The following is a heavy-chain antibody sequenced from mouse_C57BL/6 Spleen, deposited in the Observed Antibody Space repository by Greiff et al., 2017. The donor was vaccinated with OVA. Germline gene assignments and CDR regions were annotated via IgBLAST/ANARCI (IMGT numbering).Heavy chain of an antibody. J-gene: IGHJ2*01. CDR2: IYPGDGDT. V-gene: IGHV1-82*01. Sequence: VQLQQSGPELVKPGASVKISCKASGYAFSSSWMNWVKQRPGKGLEWIGRIYPGDGDTNYNGKFKGKATLTADKSSSTAYMQLSSLTSEDSAVYCCSRSGDYDSYYFDYWGQGTTLTVSS. D-gene: IGHD2-4*01. CDR1: GYAFSSSW. CDR3: SRSGDYDSYYFDY.